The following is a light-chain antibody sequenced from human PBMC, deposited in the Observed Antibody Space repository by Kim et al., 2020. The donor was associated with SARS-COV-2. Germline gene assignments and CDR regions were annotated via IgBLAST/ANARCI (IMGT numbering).Light chain of an antibody. CDR3: SSYTSSSTYV. CDR2: DVS. J-gene: IGLJ1*01. V-gene: IGLV2-14*04. Sequence: QSITISCTGTSSDVGVYNYVAWYQQLPGKAPKLMIYDVSKRPSGVSNRFSGSKSGNTASLTISGLQAEDEADYYCSSYTSSSTYVFGTGTKVTVL. CDR1: SSDVGVYNY.